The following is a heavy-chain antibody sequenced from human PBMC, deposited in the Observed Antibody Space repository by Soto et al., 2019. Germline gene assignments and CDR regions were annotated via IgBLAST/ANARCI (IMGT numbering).Heavy chain of an antibody. CDR2: IIPIFGTA. V-gene: IGHV1-69*13. D-gene: IGHD2-21*01. Sequence: SVKVSCKASGCTFSSYAISWVRQAPGQGLEWMGGIIPIFGTANYAQKFQGRVTITADESTSTAYMELSSLRSEDTAVYYCAREYSYDYSYGMDVWGQGTTVTVSS. CDR3: AREYSYDYSYGMDV. J-gene: IGHJ6*02. CDR1: GCTFSSYA.